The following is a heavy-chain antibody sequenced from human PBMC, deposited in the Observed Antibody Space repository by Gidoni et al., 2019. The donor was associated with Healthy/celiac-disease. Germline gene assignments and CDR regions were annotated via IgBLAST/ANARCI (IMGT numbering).Heavy chain of an antibody. CDR3: ARLWGDYGDYLPPNYYYYGMDV. CDR1: GFTFSSYS. D-gene: IGHD4-17*01. V-gene: IGHV3-48*02. Sequence: SCAASGFTFSSYSMNWVRQAPGKGLEWVSYSSSSSSTIYYADSVKGRFTISRDNAKNSLYLQMNSLRDEDTAVYYCARLWGDYGDYLPPNYYYYGMDVWGQGTTVTVSS. J-gene: IGHJ6*02. CDR2: SSSSSSTI.